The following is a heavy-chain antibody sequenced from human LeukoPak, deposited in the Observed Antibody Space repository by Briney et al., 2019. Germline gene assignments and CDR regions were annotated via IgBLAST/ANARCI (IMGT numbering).Heavy chain of an antibody. CDR2: IYHSGST. J-gene: IGHJ5*02. V-gene: IGHV4-39*07. D-gene: IGHD6-13*01. CDR3: AISSSWYWFDP. Sequence: SQTLSLTCTVSGGSISSGSYYWGWIRQPPGKGLEWIGSIYHSGSTYYNPSLKSRVTISVDTSKNQFSLKLSSVTTADTAVYYCAISSSWYWFDPWGQGTLVTVSS. CDR1: GGSISSGSYY.